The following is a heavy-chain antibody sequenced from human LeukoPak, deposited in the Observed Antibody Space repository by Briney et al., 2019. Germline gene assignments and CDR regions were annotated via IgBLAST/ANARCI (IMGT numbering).Heavy chain of an antibody. CDR1: GFTFSSYW. J-gene: IGHJ4*02. CDR3: ARQDGYYLDY. CDR2: INSDGSST. D-gene: IGHD5-24*01. Sequence: GGSPRLSCAASGFTFSSYWMHWVRRAPGKGLVWVSRINSDGSSTSYADSVKGRFTISRDNAKNTLYLQMNSLRDEDTAVYYCARQDGYYLDYWGQGTLVTVSS. V-gene: IGHV3-74*01.